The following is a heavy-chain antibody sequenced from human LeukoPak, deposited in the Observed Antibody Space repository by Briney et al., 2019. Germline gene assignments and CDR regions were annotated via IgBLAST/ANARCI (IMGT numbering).Heavy chain of an antibody. CDR3: ARDLIELLWFGERYFDL. V-gene: IGHV1-2*02. D-gene: IGHD3-10*01. CDR2: INPNSGGT. J-gene: IGHJ2*01. CDR1: GYTFTGYY. Sequence: ASVKVSCKASGYTFTGYYMHWVRQAPGQGLEWMGWINPNSGGTNYAQKFQGRVTMTRDTSISTAYMELSRLRSDDTAVYYCARDLIELLWFGERYFDLWGRGTLVTVSS.